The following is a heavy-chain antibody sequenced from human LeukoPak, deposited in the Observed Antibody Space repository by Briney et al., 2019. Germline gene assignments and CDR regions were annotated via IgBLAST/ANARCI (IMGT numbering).Heavy chain of an antibody. CDR1: GFALSDHY. D-gene: IGHD3-22*01. V-gene: IGHV3-72*01. CDR2: TKNKANSYTT. J-gene: IGHJ4*02. CDR3: ARVGDYYSTGDY. Sequence: GGSLRLSCAASGFALSDHYMDWVRQAPGKGLEWVGRTKNKANSYTTEYAASVKGRFTIWRDDSKNSLYLQMNSLKTEDTAVYYCARVGDYYSTGDYWGQGTLVTVSS.